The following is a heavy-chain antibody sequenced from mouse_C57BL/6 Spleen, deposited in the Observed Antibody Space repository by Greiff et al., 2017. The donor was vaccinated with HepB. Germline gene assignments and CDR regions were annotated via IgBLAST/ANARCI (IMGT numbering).Heavy chain of an antibody. V-gene: IGHV14-3*01. D-gene: IGHD1-1*01. CDR3: ARGVTTVVAGEYFDV. CDR1: GFNIKNTY. Sequence: EVKLVESVAELVRPGASVKLSCTASGFNIKNTYMHWVKQRPEQGLAWIGRIDPANGNTKYAPKFQGKATITADTSSNTAYLQLSSLTSEDTAIYYCARGVTTVVAGEYFDVWGTGTTVTVSS. CDR2: IDPANGNT. J-gene: IGHJ1*03.